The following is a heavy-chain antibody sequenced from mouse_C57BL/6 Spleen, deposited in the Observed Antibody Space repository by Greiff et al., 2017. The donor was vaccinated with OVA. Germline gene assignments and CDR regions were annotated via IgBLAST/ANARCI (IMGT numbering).Heavy chain of an antibody. CDR3: ARHEAYGGFAY. CDR1: EYEFPSHD. Sequence: EVQLVESGGGLVQPGESLKLSCESNEYEFPSHDMSWVRKTPEQRLELVAAINSDGGSTSYPDTMESRFIISRDNTKKALCLQMSSLRSEDTALYYGARHEAYGGFAYWGQGTLVTVSA. D-gene: IGHD1-1*01. CDR2: INSDGGST. J-gene: IGHJ3*01. V-gene: IGHV5-2*01.